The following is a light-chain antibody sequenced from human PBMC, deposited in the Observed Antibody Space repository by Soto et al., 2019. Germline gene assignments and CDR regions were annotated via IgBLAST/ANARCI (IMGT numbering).Light chain of an antibody. CDR2: GAS. J-gene: IGKJ5*01. CDR1: QRVDSSH. CDR3: QQRSSWPIT. V-gene: IGKV3D-20*02. Sequence: EIVLTQSPGTLSLSPGERATLSCRASQRVDSSHLAWYQQKPGQAPRLLIYGASSRASGRPDRFSGSGSGTDFTLAISRLEPEDFAVYYCQQRSSWPITFGQGTRLEIK.